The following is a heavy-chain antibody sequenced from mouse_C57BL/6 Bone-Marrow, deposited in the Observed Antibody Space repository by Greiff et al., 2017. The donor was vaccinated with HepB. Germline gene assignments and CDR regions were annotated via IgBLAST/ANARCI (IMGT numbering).Heavy chain of an antibody. J-gene: IGHJ1*03. Sequence: QVQLKESGAELVRPGASVKLSCKASGYTFTDYYINWVKQRPGQGLEWIARIYPGSGNTYYNEKFKGKATLTAEKSSSTAYMQLSSLTSEDSAVYFCAREGLLLLYWYFDVWGTGTTVTVSS. CDR3: AREGLLLLYWYFDV. D-gene: IGHD1-2*01. CDR1: GYTFTDYY. V-gene: IGHV1-76*01. CDR2: IYPGSGNT.